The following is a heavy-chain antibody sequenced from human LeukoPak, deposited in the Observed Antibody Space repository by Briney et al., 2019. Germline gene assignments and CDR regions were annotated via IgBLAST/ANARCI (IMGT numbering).Heavy chain of an antibody. V-gene: IGHV4-61*02. CDR1: GGSISSGSYY. CDR2: IYTSGST. J-gene: IGHJ4*02. CDR3: ARDSPSYCGGDCYSPTYYFDY. D-gene: IGHD2-21*02. Sequence: SETLSLTCTVSGGSISSGSYYWSWIRQPAGKGLEWIGRIYTSGSTNYNPSLKSRVTISVDTSKNQFSLKLSSVTAADTAVYYCARDSPSYCGGDCYSPTYYFDYWGQGTLVTVSS.